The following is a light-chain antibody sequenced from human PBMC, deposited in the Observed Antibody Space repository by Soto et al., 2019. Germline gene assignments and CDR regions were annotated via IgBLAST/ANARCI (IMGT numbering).Light chain of an antibody. CDR1: QSISSW. J-gene: IGKJ1*01. Sequence: DIQMTQSPSTPSASVGDRVTITCRASQSISSWLAWYLQKPGKAPKVLIFDASSLESGVPSRFSGSGSATEFTLTISTLQPDDFATYYCQRYSTYPWTFGQGTKVDIK. CDR3: QRYSTYPWT. CDR2: DAS. V-gene: IGKV1-5*01.